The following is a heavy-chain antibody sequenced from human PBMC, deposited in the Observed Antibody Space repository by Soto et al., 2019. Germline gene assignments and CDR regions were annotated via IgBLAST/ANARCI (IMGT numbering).Heavy chain of an antibody. D-gene: IGHD2-21*02. CDR1: GYTLTELS. V-gene: IGHV1-2*04. J-gene: IGHJ6*02. Sequence: ASVKVSCKVSGYTLTELSMHWVRQAPGQGLEWMGWINPNSGGTNYAQKFQGWVTMTRDTSISTAYMELSRLRSDDTAVYYCASSVVTAGMNYYYYYGMDVWGQGTTVTVSS. CDR3: ASSVVTAGMNYYYYYGMDV. CDR2: INPNSGGT.